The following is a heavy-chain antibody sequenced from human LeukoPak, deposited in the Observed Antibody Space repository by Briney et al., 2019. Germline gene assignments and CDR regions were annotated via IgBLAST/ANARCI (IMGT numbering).Heavy chain of an antibody. D-gene: IGHD3-9*01. CDR1: GFTFTSSA. Sequence: SVKVSCKASGFTFTSSAMQWVRQARGQRLEWIGWIVVGSGNTNYAQKFQERVTIIRDMSTSTAYMELSSLRSEDTAVYYCAADFFDILTGSTDRPYYYYMDVWGKGTTVTVSS. V-gene: IGHV1-58*02. CDR2: IVVGSGNT. J-gene: IGHJ6*03. CDR3: AADFFDILTGSTDRPYYYYMDV.